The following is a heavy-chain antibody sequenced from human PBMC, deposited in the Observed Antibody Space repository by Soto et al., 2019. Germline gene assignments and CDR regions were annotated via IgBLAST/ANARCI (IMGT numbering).Heavy chain of an antibody. J-gene: IGHJ4*02. D-gene: IGHD5-18*01. CDR3: ARHEGYSYSSHHFDY. CDR2: IYSGGST. CDR1: GFTVSSNY. V-gene: IGHV3-53*02. Sequence: EVQLVETGGGLIQPGGSLRLSCAASGFTVSSNYMSWVRQAPGKGLEWVSVIYSGGSTYYADSVKGRFTISRDNSKHTLYLQMNSLRAEDTAVYYCARHEGYSYSSHHFDYWGQGTLVTVSS.